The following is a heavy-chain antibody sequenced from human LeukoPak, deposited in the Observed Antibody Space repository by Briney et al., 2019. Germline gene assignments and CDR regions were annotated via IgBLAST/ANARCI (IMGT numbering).Heavy chain of an antibody. CDR1: GITLSDFW. J-gene: IGHJ4*02. Sequence: GGSLRLSCAASGITLSDFWFSWVRQVPGKGLEWVARIKAKIHGETIDYAAPVRGRFIISRDDSRNTVYLQMNSLKFEDTAMYYCTRRSTIWGRGTRVTVSS. V-gene: IGHV3-15*01. CDR2: IKAKIHGETI. CDR3: TRRSTI. D-gene: IGHD5-24*01.